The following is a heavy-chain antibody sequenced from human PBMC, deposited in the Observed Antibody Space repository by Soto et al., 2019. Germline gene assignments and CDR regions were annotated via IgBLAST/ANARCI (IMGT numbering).Heavy chain of an antibody. CDR3: ARSLFP. V-gene: IGHV4-59*01. CDR1: SRPFRRCY. CDR2: IYYSGST. Sequence: SATPSLTCAHSSRPFRRCYWSWVRQPPGKGLEWIGDIYYSGSTNYNPSLKSRVTISVDTSKNQFSLKLNSVTAADTPVYYCARSLFPWGQGTLVTGSP. J-gene: IGHJ5*02.